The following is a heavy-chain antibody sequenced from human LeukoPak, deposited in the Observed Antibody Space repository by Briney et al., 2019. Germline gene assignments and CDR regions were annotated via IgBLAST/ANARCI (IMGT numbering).Heavy chain of an antibody. Sequence: GGSLRLSCAASGFTVSSNYMSWVRQAPGKGLEWVSVIYSGGSTYYADSMKGRFTISRDNSKNTLYLQMNSLRAEDTAVYYCARGPYSSSWYTAEVAYFDYWGQGTLVTVSS. J-gene: IGHJ4*02. V-gene: IGHV3-53*01. CDR3: ARGPYSSSWYTAEVAYFDY. CDR2: IYSGGST. CDR1: GFTVSSNY. D-gene: IGHD6-13*01.